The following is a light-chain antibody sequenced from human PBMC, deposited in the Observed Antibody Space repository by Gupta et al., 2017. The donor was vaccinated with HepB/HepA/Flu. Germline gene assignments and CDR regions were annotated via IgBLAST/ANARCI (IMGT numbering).Light chain of an antibody. J-gene: IGKJ3*01. CDR3: QNENSVPFT. Sequence: DIQMTQSPSSLSASVGDRVTITCRASQYLESYLVWYKQKTPGTAPRLLIYAASTLQAGVPSRFSGSGSGTDFTLTISRLQPEDAAIYYCQNENSVPFTFGHGTKVDIK. CDR1: QYLESY. CDR2: AAS. V-gene: IGKV1-27*01.